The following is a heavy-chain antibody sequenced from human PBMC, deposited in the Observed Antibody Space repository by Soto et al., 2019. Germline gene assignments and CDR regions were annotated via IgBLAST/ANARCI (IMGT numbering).Heavy chain of an antibody. V-gene: IGHV3-23*01. Sequence: GGSLRLSCAASGFTFSSYAMSWVRQAPGKGLEWVSVIGGSCGSTYYADSVKGRFTVSRDNSKNTLYRQMNSLGAGDTAVYYCALDYYSSGSYPNDAFDFWGQGTMVTVSS. CDR1: GFTFSSYA. D-gene: IGHD3-10*01. J-gene: IGHJ3*01. CDR2: IGGSCGST. CDR3: ALDYYSSGSYPNDAFDF.